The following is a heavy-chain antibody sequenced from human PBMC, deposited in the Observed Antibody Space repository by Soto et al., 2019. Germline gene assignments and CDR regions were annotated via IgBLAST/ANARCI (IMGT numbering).Heavy chain of an antibody. Sequence: PGGSLRLSCAASGFTFSSYSMNWVRQAPGKGLEWVSYISSSSSTIYYADSVKGRFTISRDNAKNSLYLQMNSLRAEDTAVYYCARRTIQLWPRMDVWGHGTTVTVSS. CDR2: ISSSSSTI. CDR1: GFTFSSYS. CDR3: ARRTIQLWPRMDV. D-gene: IGHD5-18*01. J-gene: IGHJ6*02. V-gene: IGHV3-48*01.